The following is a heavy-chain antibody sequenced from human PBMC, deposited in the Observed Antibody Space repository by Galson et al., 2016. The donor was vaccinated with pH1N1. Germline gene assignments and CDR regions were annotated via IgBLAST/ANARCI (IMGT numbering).Heavy chain of an antibody. V-gene: IGHV2-5*02. CDR1: GFSLSTTGVG. Sequence: PALVKPTQTLTLACTFSGFSLSTTGVGVGWIRQPPGKALEWLALIYWDDDRRFSPSLKSRPTITKDPSKKQVVLRMTNMDPVDTATYYCAHSDYYYGLDVWGQGTTVTVSS. J-gene: IGHJ6*02. CDR2: IYWDDDR. CDR3: AHSDYYYGLDV.